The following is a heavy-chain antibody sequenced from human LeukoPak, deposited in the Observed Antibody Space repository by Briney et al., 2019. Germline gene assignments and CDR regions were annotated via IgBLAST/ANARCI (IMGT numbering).Heavy chain of an antibody. D-gene: IGHD3-16*01. Sequence: PGRSLRLSCAASGFSFSNSGMHWVRQAPGKGLEWVAVISYDGHNKYSADSVQGRFTISRDNSKNTPYLQMNSLRVEDTAVYYCAKDWVMITSAPLGVEHWGQGTLVTVSS. CDR2: ISYDGHNK. CDR1: GFSFSNSG. J-gene: IGHJ4*02. V-gene: IGHV3-30*18. CDR3: AKDWVMITSAPLGVEH.